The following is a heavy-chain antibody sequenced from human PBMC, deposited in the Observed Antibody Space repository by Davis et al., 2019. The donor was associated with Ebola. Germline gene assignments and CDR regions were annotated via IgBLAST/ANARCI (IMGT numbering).Heavy chain of an antibody. Sequence: GESLKISCAASGFTVSSNYMSWVRQAPGKGLEWVSVIYSGGSTYYADSVKGRFTISRDNSKNTLYLQMNSLRAEDTAVYYCARDRSTEDAFDIWGQGTMVTVSS. D-gene: IGHD4-11*01. CDR2: IYSGGST. V-gene: IGHV3-53*01. J-gene: IGHJ3*02. CDR3: ARDRSTEDAFDI. CDR1: GFTVSSNY.